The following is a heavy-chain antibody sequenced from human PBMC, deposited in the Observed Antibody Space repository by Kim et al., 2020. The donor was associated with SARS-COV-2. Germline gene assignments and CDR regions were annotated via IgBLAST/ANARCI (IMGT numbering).Heavy chain of an antibody. Sequence: GGSLRLSCAASGFKFSSYSMNWVRQAPGKGPEWVSFICDSRSSVYYADSVKGRFTISRDNAKNSLYLQLNSLRVEDTAVYFCARPKAGSLGAFDIWGQGTMVTVST. D-gene: IGHD3-16*01. CDR1: GFKFSSYS. CDR3: ARPKAGSLGAFDI. CDR2: ICDSRSSV. J-gene: IGHJ3*02. V-gene: IGHV3-21*01.